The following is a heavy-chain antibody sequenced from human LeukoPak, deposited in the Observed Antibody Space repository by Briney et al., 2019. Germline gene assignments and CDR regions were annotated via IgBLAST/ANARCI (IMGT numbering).Heavy chain of an antibody. CDR1: GGSISNYH. V-gene: IGHV4-4*07. J-gene: IGHJ4*02. CDR3: AREDISSGWSFDY. Sequence: SETLSLTCTVSGGSISNYHWSWIRQPAGKGLEWIGQIHTSGSTNYNPPLKSRVSMSIDTTEDQVSLTIRSVTAADTAFYYCAREDISSGWSFDYWGQGTLVTVSS. D-gene: IGHD6-19*01. CDR2: IHTSGST.